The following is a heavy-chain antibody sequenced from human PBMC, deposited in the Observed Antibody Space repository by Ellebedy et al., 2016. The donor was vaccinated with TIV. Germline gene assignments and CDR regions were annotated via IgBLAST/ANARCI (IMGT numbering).Heavy chain of an antibody. D-gene: IGHD3-22*01. CDR3: AKGRGVGSDSSAPRYYFDY. Sequence: PGGSLRLSFACSGYSVNSYAMRWVRQATGKGLEWVSTISHTGSRTSYADTVEGRFIIARDNSKKTLYLQMNSLRAEDTAVYYCAKGRGVGSDSSAPRYYFDYWGLGTLVTVSS. CDR1: GYSVNSYA. J-gene: IGHJ4*02. V-gene: IGHV3-23*01. CDR2: ISHTGSRT.